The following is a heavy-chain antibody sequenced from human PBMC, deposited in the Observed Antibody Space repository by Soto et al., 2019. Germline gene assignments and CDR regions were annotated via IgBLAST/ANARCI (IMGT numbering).Heavy chain of an antibody. J-gene: IGHJ4*02. CDR2: VYYTGST. CDR3: ARSVAVPGAHIDY. D-gene: IGHD6-19*01. Sequence: LAETLSLTCSVSGGSISGSYWSWIRQSPGKGLEWLGYVYYTGSTNYSPSLRSRVSISVDTSKNEFSLRLSSVTAADTAVYFCARSVAVPGAHIDYWGQGTQVTVSS. CDR1: GGSISGSY. V-gene: IGHV4-59*01.